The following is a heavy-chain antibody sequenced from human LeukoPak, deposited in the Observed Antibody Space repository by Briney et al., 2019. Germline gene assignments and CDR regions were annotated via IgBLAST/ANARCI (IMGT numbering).Heavy chain of an antibody. V-gene: IGHV4-34*01. CDR3: ARITPHCSSTSCYSGAFDY. CDR2: INHSGST. D-gene: IGHD2-2*02. Sequence: PSETLSLTCAVYGGSFSGYYWSWVRQPPGKGLEWVGEINHSGSTNYNPSPKSRVTISVDTSKNQFSLKLSSVTAADTAVYYCARITPHCSSTSCYSGAFDYGGQGTLVTVS. CDR1: GGSFSGYY. J-gene: IGHJ4*02.